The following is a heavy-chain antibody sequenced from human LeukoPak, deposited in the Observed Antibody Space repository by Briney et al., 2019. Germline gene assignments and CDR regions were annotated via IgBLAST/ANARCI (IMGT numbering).Heavy chain of an antibody. Sequence: GGSLRLSCAASGFTFSSYGMHWVRQAPGKGLEWVAVISYDGSNKYYADSVKGRFTISRDNSKNTLYLQMNSLRAEDTAVYYCAKDCLGGPKYYFDYWGQGTLVTVSS. CDR3: AKDCLGGPKYYFDY. CDR1: GFTFSSYG. J-gene: IGHJ4*02. V-gene: IGHV3-30*18. D-gene: IGHD3-16*01. CDR2: ISYDGSNK.